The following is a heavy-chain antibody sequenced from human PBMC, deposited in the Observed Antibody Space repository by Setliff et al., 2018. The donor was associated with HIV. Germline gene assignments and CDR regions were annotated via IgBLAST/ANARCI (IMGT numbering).Heavy chain of an antibody. J-gene: IGHJ4*02. Sequence: ASVKVSCKTSGYTFTNYYVNCVRQAPGQGLEWIGIMNCMNGDTSYAQNLKGRVNVTRDTSTSTVYMELSSLRPEDTAVYYCARETQTNSGSYLAWGQGTLVTVSS. V-gene: IGHV1-46*01. CDR3: ARETQTNSGSYLA. CDR2: MNCMNGDT. D-gene: IGHD3-10*01. CDR1: GYTFTNYY.